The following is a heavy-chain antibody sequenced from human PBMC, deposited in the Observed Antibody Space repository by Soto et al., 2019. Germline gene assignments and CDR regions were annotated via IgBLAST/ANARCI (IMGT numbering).Heavy chain of an antibody. CDR2: IIPIFGTA. CDR3: ARGKDIVVAVAAHYYYYGMDV. D-gene: IGHD2-15*01. CDR1: GGTFSSYA. V-gene: IGHV1-69*13. J-gene: IGHJ6*02. Sequence: SVKVSCKASGGTFSSYAISWVRQAPGQGLEWMGGIIPIFGTANYAQKFQGRVTITADESTSTAYMELSSLRSEDTAVYYCARGKDIVVAVAAHYYYYGMDVWGQGTTVTVSS.